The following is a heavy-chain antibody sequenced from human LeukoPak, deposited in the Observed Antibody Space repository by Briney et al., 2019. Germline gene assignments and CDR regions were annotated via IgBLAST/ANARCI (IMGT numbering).Heavy chain of an antibody. Sequence: GGSLRLSCAASGFTFSSYEMNWVRQAPGKGLEGVSYISSSGSTIYYADSVKGRFTISRDNAKNSLYLQMNSLRAEDTAVYYCARDLRAYCGGDCSVAWGQGTLVTVSS. CDR2: ISSSGSTI. CDR1: GFTFSSYE. CDR3: ARDLRAYCGGDCSVA. D-gene: IGHD2-21*02. V-gene: IGHV3-48*03. J-gene: IGHJ5*02.